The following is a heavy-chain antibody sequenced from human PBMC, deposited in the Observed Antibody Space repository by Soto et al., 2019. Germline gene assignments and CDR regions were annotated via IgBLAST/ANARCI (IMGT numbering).Heavy chain of an antibody. D-gene: IGHD1-26*01. V-gene: IGHV3-23*01. CDR3: ARRGSGSYYDY. CDR1: GFTFSSYA. Sequence: EVQLLESGGGLVQPGGSLRLSCAASGFTFSSYAMRWVRQAPGKGLEWVSAISGSGGSTYYADSGKGRFTISRDNSKNTLYLQMTSLRAEDPAVYYCARRGSGSYYDYWGQGTLVTVSS. CDR2: ISGSGGST. J-gene: IGHJ4*02.